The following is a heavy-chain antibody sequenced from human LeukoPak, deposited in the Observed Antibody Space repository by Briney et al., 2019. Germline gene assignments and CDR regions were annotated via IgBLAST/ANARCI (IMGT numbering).Heavy chain of an antibody. Sequence: GGSLRLSCAASGFTFSSYAMHWVRQAPGKGLEWVAVISYGGSNKYYADSVKGRFTISRDNSKNTLYLQMNSLRAEDTAVYYCARGYCGGDCKHYFWYFFDVWGKGASVTVSS. V-gene: IGHV3-30-3*01. CDR3: ARGYCGGDCKHYFWYFFDV. J-gene: IGHJ6*04. D-gene: IGHD2-21*01. CDR2: ISYGGSNK. CDR1: GFTFSSYA.